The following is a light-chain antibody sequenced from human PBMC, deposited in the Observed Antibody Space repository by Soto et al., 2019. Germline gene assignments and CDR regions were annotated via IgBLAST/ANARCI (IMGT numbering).Light chain of an antibody. Sequence: LLTQSPSTLSASVGDRVTITCRADRSVNTWLAWYQQKPGKAPKLRIYGASTLESGVPSRFSGSGSGTEFTRTISHLQPDDFATYHCHQYNFYPSFGQGTKREI. CDR2: GAS. CDR1: RSVNTW. V-gene: IGKV1-5*03. J-gene: IGKJ2*01. CDR3: HQYNFYPS.